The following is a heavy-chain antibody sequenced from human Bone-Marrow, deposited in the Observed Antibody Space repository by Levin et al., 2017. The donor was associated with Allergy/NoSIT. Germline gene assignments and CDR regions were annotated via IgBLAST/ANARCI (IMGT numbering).Heavy chain of an antibody. Sequence: AGGSLRLSCVVSELNVTRNYMNWVRQAPGKGLEWVSVIYGGGSTYYADSVRGRFTVSRDTSKNRLYLEMNSLRAEDTAIYYCAREGLFMVRVFDYWGRGTLVTVSS. CDR3: AREGLFMVRVFDY. D-gene: IGHD3-10*01. J-gene: IGHJ4*02. V-gene: IGHV3-53*01. CDR1: ELNVTRNY. CDR2: IYGGGST.